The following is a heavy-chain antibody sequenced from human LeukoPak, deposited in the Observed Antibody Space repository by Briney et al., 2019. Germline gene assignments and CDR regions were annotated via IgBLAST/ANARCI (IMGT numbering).Heavy chain of an antibody. CDR3: ARDSTWLLDY. Sequence: VRSLRLSCTASGFTFSSLWMTRVREPPGEGLEWVANIKEDGSVKYYVDSVKGRFTISRDNTKNALYLQMNSLRADDTAVYFCARDSTWLLDYWGQGTLITVSS. D-gene: IGHD6-19*01. CDR1: GFTFSSLW. CDR2: IKEDGSVK. V-gene: IGHV3-7*05. J-gene: IGHJ4*02.